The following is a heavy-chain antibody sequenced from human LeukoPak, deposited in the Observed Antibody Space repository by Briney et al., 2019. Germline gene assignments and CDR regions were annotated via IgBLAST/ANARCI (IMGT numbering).Heavy chain of an antibody. CDR2: IKSKKDGGTI. Sequence: GGSLRLSCGVSGFTFSNAWMSWVRQAPGKGLEWVGRIKSKKDGGTIDYAAPVKGRFTISRDDSKNTLYLQMNSLKTEDTAVYYCTTDYYYDSSGTFDYWGPGTLVTVSS. J-gene: IGHJ4*02. D-gene: IGHD3-22*01. V-gene: IGHV3-15*01. CDR3: TTDYYYDSSGTFDY. CDR1: GFTFSNAW.